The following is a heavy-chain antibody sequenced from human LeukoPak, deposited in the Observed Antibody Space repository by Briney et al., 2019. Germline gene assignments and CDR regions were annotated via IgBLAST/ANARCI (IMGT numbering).Heavy chain of an antibody. D-gene: IGHD3-16*01. CDR2: VNHKGST. J-gene: IGHJ3*02. CDR3: ARERSWARGAFDM. Sequence: PSETLSLTCAVSGGSISSYFWSWIRQPPGKGPEWIGEVNHKGSTNYNPSLKSRVTISVDTSKNQFSLRLSSVTAAETAVYYCARERSWARGAFDMWGQGTKATVSS. V-gene: IGHV4-34*01. CDR1: GGSISSYF.